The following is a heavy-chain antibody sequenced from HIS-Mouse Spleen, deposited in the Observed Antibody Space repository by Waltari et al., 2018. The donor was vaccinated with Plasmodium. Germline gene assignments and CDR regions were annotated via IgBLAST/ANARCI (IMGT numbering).Heavy chain of an antibody. V-gene: IGHV1-2*02. CDR1: GYTFPRYY. J-gene: IGHJ4*02. Sequence: QVQLVQFGAEVKQPGASVRVSCNASGYTFPRYYMHRVRQAPGQGLEWMGWINPNSGGTNYAQKFQGRVTMTRDTSISTAYMELSRLRSDVTAVYYCARAKSPYSSFDYWGQRTLVTVSS. D-gene: IGHD6-13*01. CDR3: ARAKSPYSSFDY. CDR2: INPNSGGT.